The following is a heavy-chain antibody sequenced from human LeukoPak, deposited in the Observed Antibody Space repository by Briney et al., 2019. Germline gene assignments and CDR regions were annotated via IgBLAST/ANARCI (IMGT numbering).Heavy chain of an antibody. CDR2: ISGGGTT. Sequence: GGSLRLSCAVSGFTFSSYAMNWVRQAPGKGLEWVSGISGGGTTYYADSVKGRFTISRDNSKNTLYLQMNSLRAEDTAVYYCAIFASLYGDYVPYYFDYWGQGTLVTVSS. CDR3: AIFASLYGDYVPYYFDY. D-gene: IGHD4-17*01. J-gene: IGHJ4*02. V-gene: IGHV3-23*01. CDR1: GFTFSSYA.